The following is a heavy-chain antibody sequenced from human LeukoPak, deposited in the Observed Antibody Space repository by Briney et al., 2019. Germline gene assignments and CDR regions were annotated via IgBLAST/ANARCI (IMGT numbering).Heavy chain of an antibody. J-gene: IGHJ6*02. V-gene: IGHV1-69*06. D-gene: IGHD1-1*01. Sequence: ASVKVSCKASGGTFSSYAISWVRQAPGQGLEWMGGIIPIFGTANYAQKFQGRVTITADKSTSTAYMELSSLRSEDTAVYYCARDYWNDGHGMDVWGQGTTVAVSS. CDR2: IIPIFGTA. CDR1: GGTFSSYA. CDR3: ARDYWNDGHGMDV.